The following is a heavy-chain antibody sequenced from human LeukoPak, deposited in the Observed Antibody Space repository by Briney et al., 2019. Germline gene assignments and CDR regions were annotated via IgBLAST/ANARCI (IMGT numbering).Heavy chain of an antibody. CDR1: RFTFSSFA. CDR2: ISYDGSNE. J-gene: IGHJ4*02. CDR3: AKDRPPRGGGDY. V-gene: IGHV3-30*04. D-gene: IGHD3-16*01. Sequence: GGSLRLSCAASRFTFSSFAMHWVRQAPGKGLEWVAVISYDGSNEYYTDSVKGRFTISRDNSKNTLYLQMNSLRAEDTAVYYCAKDRPPRGGGDYWGQGTLVTVSS.